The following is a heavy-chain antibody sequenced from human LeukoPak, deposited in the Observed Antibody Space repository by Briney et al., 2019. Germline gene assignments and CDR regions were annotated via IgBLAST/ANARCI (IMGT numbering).Heavy chain of an antibody. CDR2: IWYDGSNK. Sequence: GGSLRLSCAASGFTFSSYGMHWVRQAPGKGLEWVAVIWYDGSNKYYADSVKGRFTISRDNSKNTLYLQMNSLRAEDTAVYYCARDLKSQRGYSGYEDYWGQGTLVTVSS. D-gene: IGHD5-12*01. CDR1: GFTFSSYG. V-gene: IGHV3-33*01. CDR3: ARDLKSQRGYSGYEDY. J-gene: IGHJ4*02.